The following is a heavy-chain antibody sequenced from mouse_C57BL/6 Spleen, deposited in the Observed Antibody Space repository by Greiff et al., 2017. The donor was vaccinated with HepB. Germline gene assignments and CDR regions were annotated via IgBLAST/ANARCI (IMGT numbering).Heavy chain of an antibody. V-gene: IGHV1-82*01. CDR3: ARTLITTVVARYFDF. J-gene: IGHJ1*03. D-gene: IGHD1-1*01. Sequence: VQLQQSGPELVKPGASVKISCKASGYAFSSSWMNWVKQRPGKGLEWIGVINPGSGGTNYNEKFKGKATLTADKSSSTAYMQLSSLTSEDSAVYFCARTLITTVVARYFDFWGTGTTVTVSS. CDR2: INPGSGGT. CDR1: GYAFSSSW.